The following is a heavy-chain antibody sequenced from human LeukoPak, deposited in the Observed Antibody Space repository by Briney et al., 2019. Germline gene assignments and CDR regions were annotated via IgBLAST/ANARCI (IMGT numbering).Heavy chain of an antibody. CDR2: IKSNADGGTT. Sequence: GGSLRLSCAASGFTFSSAWMSWVRQAPGKGLVWVGRIKSNADGGTTDYAAPVRGRFTISRDDSNNTLFLGMNSLNTDDSAVYYCTTVPSAREDYWGQGTLVTVSS. J-gene: IGHJ4*02. V-gene: IGHV3-15*01. CDR3: TTVPSAREDY. D-gene: IGHD2-2*01. CDR1: GFTFSSAW.